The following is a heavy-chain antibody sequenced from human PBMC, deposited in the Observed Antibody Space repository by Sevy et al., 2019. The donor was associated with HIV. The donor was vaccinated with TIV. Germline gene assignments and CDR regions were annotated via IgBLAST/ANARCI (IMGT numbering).Heavy chain of an antibody. J-gene: IGHJ6*02. D-gene: IGHD2-21*01. CDR2: VSWNSRNI. CDR3: AKDINRGCDGINCYPYYYYFYGLDV. Sequence: GGSLRLSCAASGFPFNDHAMHWVRQVPGKGLEWVSGVSWNSRNIGYADSLKGRFTNSRDNANHFLYLEMNSLRPEDTAFYYCAKDINRGCDGINCYPYYYYFYGLDVWGQGTTVNVSS. V-gene: IGHV3-9*01. CDR1: GFPFNDHA.